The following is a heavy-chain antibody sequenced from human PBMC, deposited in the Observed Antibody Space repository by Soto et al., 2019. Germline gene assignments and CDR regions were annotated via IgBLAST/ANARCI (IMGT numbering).Heavy chain of an antibody. CDR2: IYYSGST. V-gene: IGHV4-59*01. CDR3: ARTYYYDSSGYYFDY. D-gene: IGHD3-22*01. J-gene: IGHJ4*02. CDR1: GGSISSYY. Sequence: SETLSLTCTVSGGSISSYYWSWIRQPPGKGLEWIGYIYYSGSTNYNPSLKSRVTISVDTSKNQFSLKLSSVTAADTAVYYCARTYYYDSSGYYFDYWGQGTLVTVSS.